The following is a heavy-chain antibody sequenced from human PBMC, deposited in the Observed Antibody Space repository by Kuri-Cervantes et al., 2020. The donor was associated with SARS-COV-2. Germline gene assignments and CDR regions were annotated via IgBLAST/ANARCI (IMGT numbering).Heavy chain of an antibody. CDR1: GFSFSMYW. J-gene: IGHJ3*02. D-gene: IGHD6-19*01. CDR2: IKKDGSEK. Sequence: GESLKISCAASGFSFSMYWMSWVRQAPGKGLEWVANIKKDGSEKYYVDFVKGRFTISRDNAKNSLYLQMNSLRAEDTAVYYCAREQWLELDAFDIWGQGTMVTVSS. CDR3: AREQWLELDAFDI. V-gene: IGHV3-7*01.